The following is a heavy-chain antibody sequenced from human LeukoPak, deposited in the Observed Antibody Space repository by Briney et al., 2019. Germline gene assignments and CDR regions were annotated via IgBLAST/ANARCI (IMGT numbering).Heavy chain of an antibody. D-gene: IGHD3-16*01. CDR2: ITYDGSST. CDR3: AKVDGYDYVWGSYDY. CDR1: GLTLSSHW. Sequence: GGSPRLPCAASGLTLSSHWMHWGRQAPGEGLVWVSRITYDGSSTTYADSVKGRFTISRDNAKNMLYLQVNSLRAEDTAVYYCAKVDGYDYVWGSYDYWGQGTLVTVSS. V-gene: IGHV3-74*01. J-gene: IGHJ4*02.